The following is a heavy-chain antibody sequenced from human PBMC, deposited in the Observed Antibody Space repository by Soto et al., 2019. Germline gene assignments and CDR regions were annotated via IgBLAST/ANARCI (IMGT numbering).Heavy chain of an antibody. V-gene: IGHV1-69*06. CDR3: ARDRYSYGFYGTDV. CDR2: SIPIIGTA. Sequence: SVKVSCKASGCTFSSYAISWVRQAPGQGLEWMGGSIPIIGTANYAQKFQGRVTITADKSTSTAYMELSSLRSEDTAVYYCARDRYSYGFYGTDVWGQGTTVNVSS. J-gene: IGHJ6*02. D-gene: IGHD5-18*01. CDR1: GCTFSSYA.